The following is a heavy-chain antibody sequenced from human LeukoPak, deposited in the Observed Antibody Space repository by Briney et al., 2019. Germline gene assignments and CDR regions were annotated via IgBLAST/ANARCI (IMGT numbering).Heavy chain of an antibody. V-gene: IGHV3-74*01. J-gene: IGHJ4*02. CDR3: VRDLVDPADY. D-gene: IGHD2-8*02. CDR1: GFPFNNYW. Sequence: PGGSLRLSCAASGFPFNNYWMHSGRDAPGKGLWCVSRINNDGSYTNYADSVKGRFTISRDNAKNTVYLQMNSLRAEDTAVFYCVRDLVDPADYWGQGTLVTVSS. CDR2: INNDGSYT.